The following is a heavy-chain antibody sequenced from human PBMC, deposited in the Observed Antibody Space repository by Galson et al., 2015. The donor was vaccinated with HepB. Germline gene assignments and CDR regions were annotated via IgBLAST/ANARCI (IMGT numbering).Heavy chain of an antibody. V-gene: IGHV1-18*04. CDR1: GYTFTSYG. CDR3: ARDQGKEFGELLPGYGMDV. CDR2: ISAYNGDT. J-gene: IGHJ6*02. Sequence: SVKVSCKASGYTFTSYGISWVRQAPGQGLEWMGWISAYNGDTNYAQKLQGRVTMTTDTSTSTAYMELRSLRSDDTAVYYCARDQGKEFGELLPGYGMDVWGQGTTVTVSS. D-gene: IGHD3-10*01.